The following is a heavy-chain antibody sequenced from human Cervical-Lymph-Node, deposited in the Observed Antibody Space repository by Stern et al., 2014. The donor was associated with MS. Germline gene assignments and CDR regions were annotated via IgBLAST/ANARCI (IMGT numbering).Heavy chain of an antibody. CDR2: ISCSSGKI. CDR1: GFRFADYA. D-gene: IGHD2-15*01. Sequence: VQLVQSGGDLVQPGRSLRLSCAASGFRFADYAMYWVRQAPGQGLEWVSGISCSSGKIGYADSVKGRFTISRYNVKNSLFLQMNSLRSEDTASYYCARAIGFCSGGNCEPYYYYGIDVWGQGTRVTVSS. V-gene: IGHV3-9*01. J-gene: IGHJ6*02. CDR3: ARAIGFCSGGNCEPYYYYGIDV.